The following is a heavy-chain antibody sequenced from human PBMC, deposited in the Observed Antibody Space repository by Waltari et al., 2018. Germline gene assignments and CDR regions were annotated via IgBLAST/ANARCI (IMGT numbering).Heavy chain of an antibody. CDR3: ARGGMVRGSYYYYYMDV. J-gene: IGHJ6*03. CDR2: INTDGRST. D-gene: IGHD3-10*01. Sequence: EVQLVESGGGLVQPGGSLRLSCAASGFTFSSYWMHWVRQAPGKGLVCVSRINTDGRSTSYADSVKGRFTISRDNAKNTLYLQMNSLRAEDTAVYYCARGGMVRGSYYYYYMDVWGKGTTVTVSS. CDR1: GFTFSSYW. V-gene: IGHV3-74*01.